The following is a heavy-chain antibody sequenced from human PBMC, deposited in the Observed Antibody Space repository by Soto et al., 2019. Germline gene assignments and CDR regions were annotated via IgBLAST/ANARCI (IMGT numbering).Heavy chain of an antibody. Sequence: QVQLQESGPGLVKPSETLSLTCTVSGGSISSYYWNWIRQPPGKGLEWIGYIYYSGSTNYNPSHKSRVTISVDTSKNQFSLKLSSVTAADTAVYYCARAIKFGNDAFDIWGQGTMVTVSS. CDR2: IYYSGST. CDR3: ARAIKFGNDAFDI. V-gene: IGHV4-59*01. D-gene: IGHD3-16*01. CDR1: GGSISSYY. J-gene: IGHJ3*02.